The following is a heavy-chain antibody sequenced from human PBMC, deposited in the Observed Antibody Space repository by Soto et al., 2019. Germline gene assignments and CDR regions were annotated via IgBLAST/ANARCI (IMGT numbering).Heavy chain of an antibody. Sequence: GGSLRLSCAASGFTFTRYSMNWVRQAPGKGLEWVSSISSTTNYIYYRDSMKGRFTISRDNAKNSLYLEMNSLRAEDTAVYYCARESEDLTSNFDYWGQGTLVTVSS. J-gene: IGHJ4*02. CDR1: GFTFTRYS. CDR2: ISSTTNYI. CDR3: ARESEDLTSNFDY. V-gene: IGHV3-21*06.